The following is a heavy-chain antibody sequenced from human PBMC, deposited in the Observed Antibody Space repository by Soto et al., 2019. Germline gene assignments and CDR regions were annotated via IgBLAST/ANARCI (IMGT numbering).Heavy chain of an antibody. CDR3: ARVRPAAIGYYFDY. J-gene: IGHJ4*02. CDR1: GFTFSDYY. Sequence: PGWSLRLSCAASGFTFSDYYMSWSRQAPGKGLEWVSYISSSSSYTNYADSVKGRFTTSRDNAKNSLYLQMNSLRAEDTAVYYCARVRPAAIGYYFDYWGQGTLVTVSS. V-gene: IGHV3-11*06. CDR2: ISSSSSYT. D-gene: IGHD2-2*02.